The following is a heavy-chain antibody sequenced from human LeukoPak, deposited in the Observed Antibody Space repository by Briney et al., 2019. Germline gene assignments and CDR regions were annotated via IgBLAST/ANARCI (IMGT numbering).Heavy chain of an antibody. J-gene: IGHJ6*03. V-gene: IGHV4-59*01. CDR3: ARVITGTEFYYYYYYMDV. D-gene: IGHD1-20*01. CDR1: GGSISSYY. CDR2: IYYSGST. Sequence: SETLSLTCTVSGGSISSYYWSWFRQPPGKGLEWIGDIYYSGSTNYNPSLKSRVTISVDTSKNQFSLKLSSVTAADTAVYYCARVITGTEFYYYYYYMDVWGKGTTVTVSS.